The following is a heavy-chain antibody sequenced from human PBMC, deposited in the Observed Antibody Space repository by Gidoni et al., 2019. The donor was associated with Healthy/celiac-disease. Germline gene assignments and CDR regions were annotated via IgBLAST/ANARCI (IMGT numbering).Heavy chain of an antibody. CDR1: GFTFSSYS. Sequence: EVQLVESGGGLVQPGGSLRLSCAASGFTFSSYSMNWVRQAPGKGLEWVSYISSSSSTIYYADSVKGRFTISRDNAKNSLYLQMNSLRDEDTAVYYCARIHPWELRVGFDYWGQGTLVTVSS. CDR3: ARIHPWELRVGFDY. V-gene: IGHV3-48*02. D-gene: IGHD1-26*01. J-gene: IGHJ4*02. CDR2: ISSSSSTI.